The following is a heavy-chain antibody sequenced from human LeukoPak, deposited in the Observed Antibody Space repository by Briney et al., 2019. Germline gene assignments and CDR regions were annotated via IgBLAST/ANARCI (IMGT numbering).Heavy chain of an antibody. CDR1: GYTFTGYY. J-gene: IGHJ4*02. V-gene: IGHV1-2*02. D-gene: IGHD5-18*01. CDR3: ARDYSLDTAMVTFGY. CDR2: INPNSGGT. Sequence: ASVKVSCKASGYTFTGYYMHWVRQAPGQGREWMGWINPNSGGTNYAQKFQGRVTMTRDTSISTAYMELSRLRSDDTAVYYCARDYSLDTAMVTFGYWGQGTLVTVSS.